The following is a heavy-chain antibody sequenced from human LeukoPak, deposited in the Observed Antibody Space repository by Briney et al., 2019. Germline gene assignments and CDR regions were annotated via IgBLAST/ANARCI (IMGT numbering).Heavy chain of an antibody. Sequence: SETLSLTCTVSGGSISSYYWSWIRQSPGKGLECIGYIHYTGSTNYNPSLKSRVTISVDTSKNQFSLKLSSVTAADTAVYYCASRIIAAAGTGFDYWGQGTLVTVSS. CDR2: IHYTGST. CDR3: ASRIIAAAGTGFDY. CDR1: GGSISSYY. D-gene: IGHD6-13*01. J-gene: IGHJ4*02. V-gene: IGHV4-59*12.